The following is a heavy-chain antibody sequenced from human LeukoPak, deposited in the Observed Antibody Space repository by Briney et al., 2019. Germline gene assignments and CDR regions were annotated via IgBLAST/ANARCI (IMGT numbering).Heavy chain of an antibody. Sequence: SETLSLTCTVSGGSISSYYWSWIRQPAGKGLEWIGRIYTSESTNYNPSLKSRVTMSVDTSKNQFSLKLSSVTAADTAVYYCARVRPYSSSWSVVFDYWGQGTLVTVSS. D-gene: IGHD6-13*01. V-gene: IGHV4-4*07. CDR2: IYTSEST. CDR1: GGSISSYY. CDR3: ARVRPYSSSWSVVFDY. J-gene: IGHJ4*02.